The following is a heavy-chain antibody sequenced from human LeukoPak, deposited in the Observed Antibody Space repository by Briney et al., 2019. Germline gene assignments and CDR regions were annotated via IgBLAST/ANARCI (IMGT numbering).Heavy chain of an antibody. J-gene: IGHJ4*02. CDR3: ARDPRIAVSGKYFDY. CDR2: INSNSGGT. Sequence: ASVKVSCKASGYTFTSYAMHWVRQAPGQRLEWMGRINSNSGGTNYAQKFQGRVTMARDTSISTAYMELSRLRSDDTAVYFCARDPRIAVSGKYFDYWGQGTLVTVSS. V-gene: IGHV1-2*06. D-gene: IGHD6-19*01. CDR1: GYTFTSYA.